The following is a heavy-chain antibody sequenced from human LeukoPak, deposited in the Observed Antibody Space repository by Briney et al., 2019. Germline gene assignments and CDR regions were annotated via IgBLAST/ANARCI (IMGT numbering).Heavy chain of an antibody. CDR3: ARERSTYDFWSGYYKLYKTYYYYYMDV. J-gene: IGHJ6*03. CDR1: GGSIGSGPYY. CDR2: IFTSGST. D-gene: IGHD3-3*01. Sequence: SETLSLTCTVSGGSIGSGPYYWTWIRQPSGKGLEWLGRIFTSGSTNYKSSLKSRVTISLDTSKNQFSLRLSSVTAADTAVYYCARERSTYDFWSGYYKLYKTYYYYYMDVWGKGTTVTVSS. V-gene: IGHV4-61*02.